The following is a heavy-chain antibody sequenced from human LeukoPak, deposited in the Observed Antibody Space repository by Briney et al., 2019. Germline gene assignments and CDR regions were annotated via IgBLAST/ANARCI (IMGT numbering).Heavy chain of an antibody. V-gene: IGHV1-8*01. CDR3: ARGKTRITIFGVVIYYYGMDV. CDR2: MNPNSGNT. J-gene: IGHJ6*02. D-gene: IGHD3-3*01. CDR1: GYTFTSYD. Sequence: ASVKVSCKASGYTFTSYDINWVRQATGQGLEWMGWMNPNSGNTGYAQKFQGRVTMTRNTSISTAYMELSSLRSEDTAVYYCARGKTRITIFGVVIYYYGMDVWGQGTTVTASS.